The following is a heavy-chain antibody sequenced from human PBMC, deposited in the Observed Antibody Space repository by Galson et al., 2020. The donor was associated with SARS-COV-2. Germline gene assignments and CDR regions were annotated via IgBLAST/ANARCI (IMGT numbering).Heavy chain of an antibody. CDR3: ATPYGSGSYHHYYYGMDV. J-gene: IGHJ6*02. Sequence: SETLSLTCAVYGGSFSGYYWSWIRQPPGKGLEWNGEINHSGSTNYNPSPKSRVTISVDTSKNQFSLKLSSVTAADTAVYYCATPYGSGSYHHYYYGMDVWGQGTTVTVSS. CDR1: GGSFSGYY. D-gene: IGHD3-10*01. CDR2: INHSGST. V-gene: IGHV4-34*01.